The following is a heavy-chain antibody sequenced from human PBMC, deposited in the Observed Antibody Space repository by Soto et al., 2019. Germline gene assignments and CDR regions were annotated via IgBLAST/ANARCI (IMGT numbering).Heavy chain of an antibody. CDR1: GFTFASHG. V-gene: IGHV3-30*18. CDR3: AKDLLPNTVTTCGS. J-gene: IGHJ5*02. CDR2: ISSDGNNK. Sequence: QVQLVESGGGAVQPGRSLRLSCAASGFTFASHGMHWVRQAPGKGLEWVAVISSDGNNKYYADSVNDRFTISRDNFNNILYLQMSSLRAEDTAVYYCAKDLLPNTVTTCGSWGQGTLVTVSS. D-gene: IGHD4-17*01.